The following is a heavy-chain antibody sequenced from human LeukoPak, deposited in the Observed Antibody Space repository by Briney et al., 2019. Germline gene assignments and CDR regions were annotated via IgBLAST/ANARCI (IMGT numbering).Heavy chain of an antibody. CDR2: IARDGSER. CDR3: ARFSAYYYDSSGYYLDS. V-gene: IGHV3-7*01. D-gene: IGHD3-22*01. CDR1: GVTFTSFW. J-gene: IGHJ4*02. Sequence: GGSLRLSCAASGVTFTSFWMSWVRQAPGKGLEWLANIARDGSERYYVDSVRGRFTISRDNAQKSLHLQMNSLGAEDTAVYYCARFSAYYYDSSGYYLDSWGQGILVTVSS.